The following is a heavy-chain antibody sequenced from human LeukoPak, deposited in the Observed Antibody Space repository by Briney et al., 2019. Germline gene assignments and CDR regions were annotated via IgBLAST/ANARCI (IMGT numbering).Heavy chain of an antibody. Sequence: SQTLSLTCAITGDTVSSNSATWNWTRQSPSRGLEWLGRTFYRSMWYTEYVPSVACRITVNPDTSKNQFSLYLSSMTPEDTAVYYCAGGNAMADFAYWGQGTLVTVSS. CDR2: TFYRSMWYT. J-gene: IGHJ4*02. CDR3: AGGNAMADFAY. V-gene: IGHV6-1*01. CDR1: GDTVSSNSAT. D-gene: IGHD5-18*01.